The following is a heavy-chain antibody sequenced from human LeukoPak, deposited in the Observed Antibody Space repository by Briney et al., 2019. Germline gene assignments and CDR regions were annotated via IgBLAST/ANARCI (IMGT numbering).Heavy chain of an antibody. CDR3: ATGGILTGYYY. CDR2: FDPEDGET. J-gene: IGHJ4*02. D-gene: IGHD3-9*01. V-gene: IGHV1-24*01. Sequence: ASVKVSCKTSGYTFTIYDITWVRQAPGKGLEWMGGFDPEDGETIYAQKFQGRVTMTEDTSTDTAYMELSSLRSEDTAVYYCATGGILTGYYYWGQGTLVTVSS. CDR1: GYTFTIYD.